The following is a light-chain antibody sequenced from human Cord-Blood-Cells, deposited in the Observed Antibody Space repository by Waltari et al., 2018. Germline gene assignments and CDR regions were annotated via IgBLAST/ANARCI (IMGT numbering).Light chain of an antibody. Sequence: QSALTQPAAVSGSLGQATTISCTGTSRDVGGYNLGSWYQQHPGKAPKLMIYEGSKRPSGVSNRFSGSKSGNTASLPISGLQAEDEADYYCCSYAGSSTWVFGGGTKLTVL. J-gene: IGLJ3*02. CDR3: CSYAGSSTWV. CDR2: EGS. V-gene: IGLV2-23*01. CDR1: SRDVGGYNL.